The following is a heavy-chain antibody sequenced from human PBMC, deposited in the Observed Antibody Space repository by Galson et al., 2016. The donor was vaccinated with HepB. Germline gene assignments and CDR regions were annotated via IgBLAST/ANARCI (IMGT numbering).Heavy chain of an antibody. D-gene: IGHD3-22*01. CDR3: ARLDGRGYYYDSSGDSVDAFDI. Sequence: QSGAEVKKPGESLKISCKGSGYSFTSNWIAWVRQMPGKGLEWMGRIYPGDSETRYSPSSQGQVNMSADKSTNTAYLQWSSLKASDTAMYYCARLDGRGYYYDSSGDSVDAFDIWGQGTMVTVSS. J-gene: IGHJ3*02. CDR1: GYSFTSNW. CDR2: IYPGDSET. V-gene: IGHV5-51*01.